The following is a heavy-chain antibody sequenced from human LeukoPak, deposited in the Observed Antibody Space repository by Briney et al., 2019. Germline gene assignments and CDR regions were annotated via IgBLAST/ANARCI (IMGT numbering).Heavy chain of an antibody. D-gene: IGHD7-27*01. Sequence: GSLRLSCAASGFTFSSYAMSWVRQAPGKGLEWVSAISGSGGSTYYADSVKGRFTISRDNSKNTLYLQMSGLRAEDTAIYYCAKGTGDTAYYFDFWGQGVLVTVSS. CDR2: ISGSGGST. V-gene: IGHV3-23*01. CDR3: AKGTGDTAYYFDF. J-gene: IGHJ4*02. CDR1: GFTFSSYA.